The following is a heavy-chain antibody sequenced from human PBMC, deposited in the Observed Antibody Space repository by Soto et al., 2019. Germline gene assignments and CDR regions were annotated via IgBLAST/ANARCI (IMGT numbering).Heavy chain of an antibody. Sequence: PVVSLRRSCSSCVFTFSEYYICGFRQAPGKGLEWISFVDRTGSPLFYADSVKGRFTISRDNAKNSLFLQMNSLRVEDTAVYSCTRGGSISDRTKGDYCGKGHKVNVSS. CDR1: VFTFSEYY. V-gene: IGHV3-11*01. D-gene: IGHD3-3*02. CDR2: VDRTGSPL. CDR3: TRGGSISDRTKGDY. J-gene: IGHJ4*02.